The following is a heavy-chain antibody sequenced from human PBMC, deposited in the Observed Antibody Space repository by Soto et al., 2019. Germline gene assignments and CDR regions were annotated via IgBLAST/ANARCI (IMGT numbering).Heavy chain of an antibody. D-gene: IGHD3-22*01. Sequence: GGSLRLSCAASGFTFSNAWMNWVRQAPGKGLEWVGRIKSKTDGGTTDYAAPVKGRFTISRDDSKNTLYLQMNSLKTEDTAVYYCTTEVGLSTYYYDSSADVGAFDIWGQGTMVTVSS. V-gene: IGHV3-15*07. CDR2: IKSKTDGGTT. CDR3: TTEVGLSTYYYDSSADVGAFDI. CDR1: GFTFSNAW. J-gene: IGHJ3*02.